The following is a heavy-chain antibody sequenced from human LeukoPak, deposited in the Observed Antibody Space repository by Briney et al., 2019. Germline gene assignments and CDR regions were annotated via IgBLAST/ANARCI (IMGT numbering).Heavy chain of an antibody. CDR3: ARDYCSSTSCYLPFDY. D-gene: IGHD2-2*01. J-gene: IGHJ4*02. CDR1: GFTFSSYS. CDR2: ISSSSSYI. Sequence: PGGSLRLSCAASGFTFSSYSMNWVRQAPGKGLEWVSSISSSSSYIYYADSVKGRFTISRDNAKNSLYQQMNSLRAKDTAVYYCARDYCSSTSCYLPFDYWGQGTLVTVSS. V-gene: IGHV3-21*01.